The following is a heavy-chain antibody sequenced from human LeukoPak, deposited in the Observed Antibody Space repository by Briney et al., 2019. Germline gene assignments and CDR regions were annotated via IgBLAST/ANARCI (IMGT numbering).Heavy chain of an antibody. J-gene: IGHJ4*02. CDR1: GGSISSYY. Sequence: NPSETLSLTCTVSGGSISSYYWSWIRQPPGKGLEWIGYIYYSGSTNYNPSLKSRVTISVDTSKNQFSLKLNSVTAADTAVYYCARRAYSSGWYYFDYWGQGTLVTVSP. CDR3: ARRAYSSGWYYFDY. D-gene: IGHD6-19*01. V-gene: IGHV4-59*01. CDR2: IYYSGST.